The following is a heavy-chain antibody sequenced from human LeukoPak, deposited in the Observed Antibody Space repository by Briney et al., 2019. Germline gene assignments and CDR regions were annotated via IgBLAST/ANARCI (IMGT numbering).Heavy chain of an antibody. CDR2: TYYRSKWYN. J-gene: IGHJ4*02. D-gene: IGHD5-18*01. CDR1: VDSVSNNSAA. Sequence: SQTLSLTCAISVDSVSNNSAAWNWIRQSPSRGLEWLGRTYYRSKWYNDYAVSVKSRITINPDTSKNQFSLQLNSMTPEDTAVYYCARGGGYSSNGGFDYWGQGTLVTVSS. CDR3: ARGGGYSSNGGFDY. V-gene: IGHV6-1*01.